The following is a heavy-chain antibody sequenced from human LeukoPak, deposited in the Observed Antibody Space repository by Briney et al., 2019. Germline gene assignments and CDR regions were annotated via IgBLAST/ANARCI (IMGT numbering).Heavy chain of an antibody. Sequence: GGSLRLSCAASGFTFSGSAMHWVRQASGKGLEWVGRIRSKANSYATAYAASVKGRFTISRDDSKNSAYLQMNSLKTEDTAVYYCTRHVPNSGYANFDYWGQGTLVTVSS. CDR3: TRHVPNSGYANFDY. V-gene: IGHV3-73*01. CDR1: GFTFSGSA. CDR2: IRSKANSYAT. D-gene: IGHD5-12*01. J-gene: IGHJ4*02.